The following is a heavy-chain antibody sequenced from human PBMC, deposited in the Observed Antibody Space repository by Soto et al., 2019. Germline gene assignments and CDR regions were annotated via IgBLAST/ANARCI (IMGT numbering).Heavy chain of an antibody. CDR2: IVPIFGTA. V-gene: IGHV1-69*13. J-gene: IGHJ4*02. CDR3: AREGRYSSSSTYYYDSSGYHYPNYFDY. CDR1: GGTFSSYA. Sequence: SVKVSCKASGGTFSSYAISWVRQAPGQGLEWMGGIVPIFGTANYAQKFQGRVTITADESTSTAYMELSSLRSEDTAVYYCAREGRYSSSSTYYYDSSGYHYPNYFDYWGQGTLVTVSS. D-gene: IGHD3-22*01.